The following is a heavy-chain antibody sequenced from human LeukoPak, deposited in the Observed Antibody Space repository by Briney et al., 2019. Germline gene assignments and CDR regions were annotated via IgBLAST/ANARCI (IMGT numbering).Heavy chain of an antibody. CDR1: EFTFSNYA. CDR3: ARNRGATGFYWVDY. D-gene: IGHD3-9*01. J-gene: IGHJ4*02. CDR2: ISYDGNNK. V-gene: IGHV3-30-3*01. Sequence: GGSLRLSCAAAEFTFSNYAMHWVRQAPGKGLEWVAVISYDGNNKYYADSVKGRFTISRDNSKNTLFLQMNSLRAEDTAVYYCARNRGATGFYWVDYWGQGTLVSVSS.